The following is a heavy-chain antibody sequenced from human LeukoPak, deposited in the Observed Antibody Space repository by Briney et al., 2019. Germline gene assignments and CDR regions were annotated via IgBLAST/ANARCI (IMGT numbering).Heavy chain of an antibody. CDR3: ARAVINYGDYGY. Sequence: GASVKVSCKASGYTFTSYDINWVRQATGQGLEWMGWMNPNSGNTGYAQKFQGRVTMTRDTSISTAYMELSRLRSDDTAVYYCARAVINYGDYGYWGQGTLVTVSS. V-gene: IGHV1-8*01. D-gene: IGHD4-17*01. CDR1: GYTFTSYD. J-gene: IGHJ4*02. CDR2: MNPNSGNT.